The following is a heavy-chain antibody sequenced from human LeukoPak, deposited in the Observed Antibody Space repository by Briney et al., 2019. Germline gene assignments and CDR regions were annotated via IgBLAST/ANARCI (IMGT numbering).Heavy chain of an antibody. D-gene: IGHD3-22*01. CDR3: AKDHLRLNPSDNYFDY. CDR2: ISWNSGSI. V-gene: IGHV3-9*01. Sequence: PGGSLRLSCAASGFTFDDYAMHWVRRAPGKGLEWVSGISWNSGSIGYADSVKGRFTISRDNAKNSLYLQMNSLRAEDTALYYCAKDHLRLNPSDNYFDYWGQGTLVTVSS. J-gene: IGHJ4*02. CDR1: GFTFDDYA.